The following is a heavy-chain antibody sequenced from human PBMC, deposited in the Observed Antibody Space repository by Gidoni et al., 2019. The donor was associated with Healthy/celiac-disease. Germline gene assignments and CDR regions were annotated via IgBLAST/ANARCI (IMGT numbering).Heavy chain of an antibody. J-gene: IGHJ6*02. Sequence: EVQLVESGGGLVKPGGSLRRSCADSGVTFSNAWLSWVRQAPGKGLEWVGRIKSKTDGGTTDYAAPVKGRFTISRDDSKNTLYLQMNSLKTEDTAVYYCTTSAYSSSSEYHYYYYYGMDVWGQGTTVTVSS. CDR2: IKSKTDGGTT. CDR1: GVTFSNAW. D-gene: IGHD6-6*01. V-gene: IGHV3-15*01. CDR3: TTSAYSSSSEYHYYYYYGMDV.